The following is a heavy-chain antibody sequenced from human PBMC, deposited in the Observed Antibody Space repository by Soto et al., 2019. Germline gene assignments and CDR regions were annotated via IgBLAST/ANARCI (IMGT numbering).Heavy chain of an antibody. CDR1: GFTFSSYW. Sequence: VQLVESGGGLVQPGGSLRLSCAASGFTFSSYWMSWVRQAPGKGLEWVANIKQDGSEKYYVDSVKGRFTISRDNAKNSLYLKMNSLRAEDTAVYYCARGGGWGNYYYYGMDVWGQGTTVTVSS. V-gene: IGHV3-7*04. D-gene: IGHD7-27*01. J-gene: IGHJ6*02. CDR3: ARGGGWGNYYYYGMDV. CDR2: IKQDGSEK.